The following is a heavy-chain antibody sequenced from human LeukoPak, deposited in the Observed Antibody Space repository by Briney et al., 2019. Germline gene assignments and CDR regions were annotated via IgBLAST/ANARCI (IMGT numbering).Heavy chain of an antibody. CDR2: IISSGSTI. D-gene: IGHD6-13*01. V-gene: IGHV3-11*04. J-gene: IGHJ6*03. CDR3: ARDPSQGIAAAGHMDV. CDR1: GFTFSDYY. Sequence: PGGSLRLSCAASGFTFSDYYMSWIRQAPGKGREGVSYIISSGSTIYYAASVKGRFTIPRDNAKNSLYLQMNSLRAEDTAVYYCARDPSQGIAAAGHMDVWGKGTTVTVSS.